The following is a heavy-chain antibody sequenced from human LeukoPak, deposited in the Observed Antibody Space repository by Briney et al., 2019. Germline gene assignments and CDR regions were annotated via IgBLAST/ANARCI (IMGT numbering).Heavy chain of an antibody. CDR2: ISSGSNPI. CDR3: ATSRVFDY. V-gene: IGHV3-48*04. Sequence: PGGSLRLSCAASGFTFSSYSMNWVRQAPGKGLEWISYISSGSNPIYYADSVKGRFTISRDNAENSLYLQMNSLKAEDTAVYYCATSRVFDYWGQGALVIVSS. CDR1: GFTFSSYS. J-gene: IGHJ4*02.